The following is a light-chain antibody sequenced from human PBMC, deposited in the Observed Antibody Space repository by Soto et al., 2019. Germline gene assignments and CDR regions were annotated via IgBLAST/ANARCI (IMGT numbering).Light chain of an antibody. J-gene: IGKJ1*01. V-gene: IGKV1-27*01. CDR2: AAS. Sequence: DIQMTQSPSSLAASVGDRVTITCRASQGIIDYLAWYQQKPGKAPKLLIYAASTLQSGVPSRFSGSGAGTDFTLTISSLQPEDVATYYCQKYNSAPRTFGQGXXVXXK. CDR3: QKYNSAPRT. CDR1: QGIIDY.